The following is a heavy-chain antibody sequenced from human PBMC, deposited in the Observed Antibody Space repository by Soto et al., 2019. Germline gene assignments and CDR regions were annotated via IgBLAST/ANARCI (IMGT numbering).Heavy chain of an antibody. CDR2: IYHSGTT. CDR3: ARNGWYLIDF. J-gene: IGHJ3*01. CDR1: GASISNDYW. D-gene: IGHD6-19*01. V-gene: IGHV4-4*02. Sequence: QVQLQESGPGLVKPSGTLSLTCGVSGASISNDYWWSWVRQPPGKGLEWIGEIYHSGTTNYNPSLTSRVTISVDKSKNQFSLRLTSVTAADTAVYYCARNGWYLIDFWGQGALVTVSS.